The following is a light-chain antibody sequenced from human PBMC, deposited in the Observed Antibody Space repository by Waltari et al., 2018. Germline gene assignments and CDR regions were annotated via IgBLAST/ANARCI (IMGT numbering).Light chain of an antibody. CDR3: NSYTSRSTMI. Sequence: QSALTQPASVSGSPGQSITISCTGSSTDIGGYDYVTWYRQEPGKSPKLILHNVNKRPSGVSDRFSGSKSGNTASLTISGLQAEDEAHYFCNSYTSRSTMIFGGGTTLTV. V-gene: IGLV2-14*01. CDR2: NVN. J-gene: IGLJ2*01. CDR1: STDIGGYDY.